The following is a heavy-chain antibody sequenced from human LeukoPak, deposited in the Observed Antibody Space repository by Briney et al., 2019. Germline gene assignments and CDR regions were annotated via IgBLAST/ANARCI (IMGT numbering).Heavy chain of an antibody. V-gene: IGHV3-23*01. J-gene: IGHJ4*02. CDR1: GFTFDDYA. CDR3: AKVVSMPAAADY. D-gene: IGHD6-13*01. CDR2: ISGSGGST. Sequence: GGSLRLSCAASGFTFDDYAMSWVRQAPGKGLEWVSAISGSGGSTYYADSVKGRFTISRDNSKNTLYLQMNSLRAEDTAVYYCAKVVSMPAAADYWGQGTLVTVSS.